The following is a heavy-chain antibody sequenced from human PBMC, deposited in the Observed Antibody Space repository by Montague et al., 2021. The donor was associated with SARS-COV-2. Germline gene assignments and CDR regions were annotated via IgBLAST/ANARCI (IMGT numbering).Heavy chain of an antibody. J-gene: IGHJ1*01. CDR3: AGYSGRNYDGLRY. D-gene: IGHD1-26*01. CDR1: GGSISSSGFY. Sequence: SETLSLTCSVSGGSISSSGFYWGCIRQTPGKGLEWNRSNNYSGNTYYSPSLKSRVTISIDTSKNQFSLQLSSVTAADTAVYYCAGYSGRNYDGLRYWGQGTLVTVSS. V-gene: IGHV4-39*01. CDR2: NNYSGNT.